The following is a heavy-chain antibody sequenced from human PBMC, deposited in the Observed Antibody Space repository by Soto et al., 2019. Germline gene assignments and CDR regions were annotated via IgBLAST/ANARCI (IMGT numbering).Heavy chain of an antibody. V-gene: IGHV4-30-4*01. CDR3: AGGVARVDP. Sequence: HVHLQLSGPRLVEPAQSMAVTCTVTGAASSSGDDHWSWSRQTPGKALEWIGYIFHSGTTRKNPTLESRVALSVDSSKTLSSQTLTSVTSAASAVDACAGGVARVDPWWQGVLVTVYS. CDR1: GAASSSGDDH. D-gene: IGHD3-16*01. J-gene: IGHJ5*02. CDR2: IFHSGTT.